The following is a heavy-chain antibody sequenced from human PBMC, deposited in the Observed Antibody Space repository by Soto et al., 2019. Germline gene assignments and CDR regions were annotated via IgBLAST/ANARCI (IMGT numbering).Heavy chain of an antibody. Sequence: GGSLRLSCVASGFNFGNFGMHWVRQAPGKGLEWLTVISNDENIKQDSVRGRFAIARDNSKNTLYLHLASLRAEDTAIYYCARGLRGVLDYWGQGTLVTVSS. CDR2: ISNDENIK. D-gene: IGHD5-12*01. CDR1: GFNFGNFG. CDR3: ARGLRGVLDY. V-gene: IGHV3-33*01. J-gene: IGHJ4*02.